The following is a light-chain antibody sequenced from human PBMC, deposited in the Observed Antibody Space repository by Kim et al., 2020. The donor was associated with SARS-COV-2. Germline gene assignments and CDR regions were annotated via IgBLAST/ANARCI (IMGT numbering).Light chain of an antibody. J-gene: IGKJ2*01. CDR2: AAS. V-gene: IGKV1-9*01. CDR3: QQVRTFPLT. Sequence: DIQMTQSPSFLSASVGDRVTITCRASQGINGLLAWFQQKPGKGPKLLISAASTVQSGVPSRFSGSRSATEYTLTITSLQPEDFATYYCQQVRTFPLTFGQGTKLEI. CDR1: QGINGL.